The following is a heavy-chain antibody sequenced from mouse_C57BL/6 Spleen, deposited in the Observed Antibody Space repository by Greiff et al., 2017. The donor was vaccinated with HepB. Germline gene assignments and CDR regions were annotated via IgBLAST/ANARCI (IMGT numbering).Heavy chain of an antibody. Sequence: VQLQQSGAELVKPGASVKLSCTASGFNIKDYYMPWVKQRTEQGLEGIGRIDPEDGETKYAPTFQGKAPITAHTSSNTAYLQLSGLTSEDTAVYNCASLGDFYYWGHGTTLTVSS. CDR2: IDPEDGET. CDR3: ASLGDFYY. J-gene: IGHJ2*01. CDR1: GFNIKDYY. V-gene: IGHV14-2*01. D-gene: IGHD4-1*01.